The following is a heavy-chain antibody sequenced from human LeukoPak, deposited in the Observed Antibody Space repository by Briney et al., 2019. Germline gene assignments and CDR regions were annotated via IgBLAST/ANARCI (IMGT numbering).Heavy chain of an antibody. Sequence: SETLSLTCTVTGVSISSGAYYWSWIRQHPGKGLEWIGYIYHSGSTYYNPSLKSRVTISVDTSKNQFSLKLSSVTAADTAVYYCARYYDNMFDPWGQGTLVTVSS. CDR1: GVSISSGAYY. D-gene: IGHD3-22*01. V-gene: IGHV4-31*03. CDR3: ARYYDNMFDP. J-gene: IGHJ5*02. CDR2: IYHSGST.